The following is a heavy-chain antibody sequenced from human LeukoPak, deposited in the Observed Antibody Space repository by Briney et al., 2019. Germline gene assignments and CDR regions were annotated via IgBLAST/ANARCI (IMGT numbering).Heavy chain of an antibody. CDR3: AREKLNWGFDY. J-gene: IGHJ4*02. V-gene: IGHV3-48*01. CDR2: ISSSSSTI. Sequence: GGSLRLSCAASGFTFSSYSMNWVRQAPGKGLEWVSYISSSSSTIYYADSVKGRFTISRDNSKNILYLQMNSLRAEDTAVYYCAREKLNWGFDYWGQGTLVTVSS. CDR1: GFTFSSYS. D-gene: IGHD3-16*01.